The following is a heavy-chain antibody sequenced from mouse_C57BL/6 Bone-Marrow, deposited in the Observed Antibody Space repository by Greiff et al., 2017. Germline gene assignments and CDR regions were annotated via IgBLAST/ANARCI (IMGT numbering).Heavy chain of an antibody. J-gene: IGHJ2*01. CDR3: ARLRRGNFDY. CDR2: ISNLAYSI. V-gene: IGHV5-15*01. CDR1: GFTFSDYG. Sequence: EVQLVESGGGLVQPGGSLKLSCAASGFTFSDYGMAWVRQAPRKGTEWVAFISNLAYSIYYADTVTGRFTISRENAKNTLYLEMSSLRSEDTAMYYCARLRRGNFDYWGQGTTLTVSS.